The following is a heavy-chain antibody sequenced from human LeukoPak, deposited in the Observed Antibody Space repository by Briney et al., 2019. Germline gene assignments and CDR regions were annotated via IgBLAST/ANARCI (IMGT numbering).Heavy chain of an antibody. V-gene: IGHV7-4-1*02. CDR2: INTNTGNP. CDR3: ARSRRVLVPAALNSADDYYYYMDV. J-gene: IGHJ6*03. Sequence: ASVKVSCKASGYTFTSYGISWVRQAPGQGLECLGGINTNTGNPTYAQGLTGRFVFSLDTSVSTAYLQISSLKAEDTAIYYCARSRRVLVPAALNSADDYYYYMDVWGKGTTVTVSS. D-gene: IGHD2-15*01. CDR1: GYTFTSYG.